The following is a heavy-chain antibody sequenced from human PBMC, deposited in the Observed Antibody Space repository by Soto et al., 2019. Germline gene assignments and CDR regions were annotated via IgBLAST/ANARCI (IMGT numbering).Heavy chain of an antibody. D-gene: IGHD7-27*01. CDR3: ASLTLASHYYYMDV. J-gene: IGHJ6*03. CDR1: GGSIDSSDFY. Sequence: SETLSLTCSVSGGSIDSSDFYWVWIRQPPGEGLEWIGCIYYSRNTNYNSSLRSQVTISVDTSKNQFSLKLSSVTAADTAVYYCASLTLASHYYYMDVWGKGTTVTVSS. CDR2: IYYSRNT. V-gene: IGHV4-39*01.